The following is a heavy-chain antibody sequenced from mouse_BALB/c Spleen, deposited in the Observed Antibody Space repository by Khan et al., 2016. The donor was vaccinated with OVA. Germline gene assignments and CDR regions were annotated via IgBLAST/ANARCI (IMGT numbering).Heavy chain of an antibody. CDR2: INPYNDGT. Sequence: EVELVESGPELVKPGASVKMSCKASGYTFTSYVMHWVKQKPGQGLAWIGYINPYNDGTKYNEKFKGKATLTSDKSSSTAYMELSSLTSEDSAVYYCARRDYFGSSSFAYWGQGTLVTVSA. CDR1: GYTFTSYV. V-gene: IGHV1S136*01. D-gene: IGHD1-1*01. CDR3: ARRDYFGSSSFAY. J-gene: IGHJ3*01.